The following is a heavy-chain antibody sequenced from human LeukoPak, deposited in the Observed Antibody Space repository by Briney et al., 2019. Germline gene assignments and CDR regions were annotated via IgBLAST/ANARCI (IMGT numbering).Heavy chain of an antibody. CDR1: GFTFSSNW. Sequence: GGSLRLSCAASGFTFSSNWMHWVRQAPGKGLVWVSRIKGDGSSTSYADSVKGRFTISRDNAKNTLFLQMNSLRAEDTAVFYCVRDGVGAPPFDYWGQGALVTVSS. D-gene: IGHD1-26*01. CDR3: VRDGVGAPPFDY. V-gene: IGHV3-74*01. CDR2: IKGDGSST. J-gene: IGHJ4*02.